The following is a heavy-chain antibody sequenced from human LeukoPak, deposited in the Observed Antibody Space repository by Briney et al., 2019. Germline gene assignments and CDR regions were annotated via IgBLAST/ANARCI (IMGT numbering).Heavy chain of an antibody. J-gene: IGHJ4*02. D-gene: IGHD2-21*02. CDR1: GDSITISNYF. CDR2: VFYNGNT. CDR3: ARRSPLVVVTAAHYYDY. V-gene: IGHV4-39*01. Sequence: SETLSLTCTVSGDSITISNYFWGWIRQPPGQGLEWIGEVFYNGNTHYNPSLKSRVIISTDTSKNQFSLTLTAVTASDTAIYYCARRSPLVVVTAAHYYDYWGQGTLVTVSS.